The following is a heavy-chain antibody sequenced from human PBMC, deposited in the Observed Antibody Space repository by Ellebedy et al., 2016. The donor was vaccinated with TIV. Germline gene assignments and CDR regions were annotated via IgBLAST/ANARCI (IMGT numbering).Heavy chain of an antibody. Sequence: AASVKVSCKASGYTFTGYYMHWVRQAPGQGLEWMGWISAYNGNTNYAQKLQGRVTMTTDTSTSTAYMELRSLRSDDTAVYYCARDYVPVDTAMVQFDYWGQGTLVTVSS. CDR2: ISAYNGNT. V-gene: IGHV1-18*04. CDR3: ARDYVPVDTAMVQFDY. J-gene: IGHJ4*02. D-gene: IGHD5-18*01. CDR1: GYTFTGYY.